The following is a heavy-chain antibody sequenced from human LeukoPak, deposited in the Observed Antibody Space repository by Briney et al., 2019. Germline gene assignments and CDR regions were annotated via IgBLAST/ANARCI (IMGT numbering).Heavy chain of an antibody. Sequence: PGGSLRLSCAASGFTFDDYDMSWVRQAPGKGLEWVSGINWNGGSTGYADSVKGRFTISRDNAKNSLYLQMNSLRGEDTALYYCARARGDTMIVVVTAYFDYWGQGTLVTVSS. CDR1: GFTFDDYD. V-gene: IGHV3-20*04. CDR3: ARARGDTMIVVVTAYFDY. D-gene: IGHD3-22*01. J-gene: IGHJ4*02. CDR2: INWNGGST.